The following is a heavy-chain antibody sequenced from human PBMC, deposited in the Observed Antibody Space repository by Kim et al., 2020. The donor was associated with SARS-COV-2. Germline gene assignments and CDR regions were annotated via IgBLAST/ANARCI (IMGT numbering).Heavy chain of an antibody. D-gene: IGHD2-21*01. J-gene: IGHJ4*02. CDR1: GFTFSSYA. CDR2: ISGSGGST. CDR3: AKSTTPLLWAMGGYFDY. V-gene: IGHV3-23*01. Sequence: GGSLRLSCAASGFTFSSYAMSWVRQAPGKGLEWVSAISGSGGSTYYADSVKGRFTISRDNSKNTLYLQMNSLRAEDTAVYYCAKSTTPLLWAMGGYFDYWGQGTLVTVSS.